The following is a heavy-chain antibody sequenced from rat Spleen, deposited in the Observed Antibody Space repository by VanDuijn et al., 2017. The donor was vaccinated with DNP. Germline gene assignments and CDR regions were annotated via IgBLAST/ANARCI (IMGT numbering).Heavy chain of an antibody. CDR2: IVYDGSGA. CDR1: GLTFSDYS. V-gene: IGHV5S10*01. Sequence: EVQLVESGGGLVQPGRSLKLSCVVSGLTFSDYSMAWVRQAPKRGLEWVATIVYDGSGAYYGDSVTGRFTISRDNAKSTLYLQMDSLRSEDTATYYCATGYPEFDYWGQGVMVTVSS. D-gene: IGHD1-4*01. CDR3: ATGYPEFDY. J-gene: IGHJ2*01.